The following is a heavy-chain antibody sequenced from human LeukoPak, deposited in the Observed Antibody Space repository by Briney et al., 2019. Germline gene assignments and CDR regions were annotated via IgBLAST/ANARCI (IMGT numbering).Heavy chain of an antibody. CDR1: GFTFSSYG. V-gene: IGHV3-23*01. CDR2: ISGSGGST. CDR3: ARGGYCSGGRCYGGDY. Sequence: GGSLRLSCAASGFTFSSYGMSWVRQAPGKGLEWVSAISGSGGSTYYADSVKGRFTISRDNSKNTLYLQMNSLRPEDTAVYYCARGGYCSGGRCYGGDYWGQGTLVTVSS. J-gene: IGHJ4*02. D-gene: IGHD2-15*01.